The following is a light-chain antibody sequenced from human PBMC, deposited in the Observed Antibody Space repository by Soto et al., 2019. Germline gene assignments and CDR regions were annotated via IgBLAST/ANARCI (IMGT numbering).Light chain of an antibody. Sequence: QTVLTQPPSASGTPGQRVTISCSGSSSNIGSNYVYWYQQLPGTAPKLLIYMNNQRPSGVPDRFSGSKSGTSASLAISGLRSEDEADYYCAAWDDILSGRVFGGGTKVTV. J-gene: IGLJ2*01. V-gene: IGLV1-47*01. CDR1: SSNIGSNY. CDR2: MNN. CDR3: AAWDDILSGRV.